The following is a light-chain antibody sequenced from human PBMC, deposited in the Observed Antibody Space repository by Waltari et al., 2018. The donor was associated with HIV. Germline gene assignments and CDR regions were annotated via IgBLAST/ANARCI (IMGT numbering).Light chain of an antibody. CDR1: QAITNN. V-gene: IGKV1-39*01. Sequence: DIQMTQSPSSLSASVGDIVTITCRAGQAITNNLNWYQQKVGRAPQLLIYAASNLQTGVPSRFSGSASGTDFTLTISSLQPEEFATYYCQQSYTTPLTFGPGTKVDV. CDR2: AAS. J-gene: IGKJ3*01. CDR3: QQSYTTPLT.